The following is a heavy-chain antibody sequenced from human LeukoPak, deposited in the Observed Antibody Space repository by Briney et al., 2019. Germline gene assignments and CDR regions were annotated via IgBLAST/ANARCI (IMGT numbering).Heavy chain of an antibody. CDR2: IIPIFGTA. CDR3: ARDPWELLRALFDY. J-gene: IGHJ4*02. V-gene: IGHV1-69*05. CDR1: GGTFSSYA. Sequence: SVKVSCKASGGTFSSYAISWVRQAPGQGLEWMGGIIPIFGTANYAQKFQGRVTITTDESTSTAYMELSSLRSEDTAVYYCARDPWELLRALFDYWGQGTLVTVSS. D-gene: IGHD1-26*01.